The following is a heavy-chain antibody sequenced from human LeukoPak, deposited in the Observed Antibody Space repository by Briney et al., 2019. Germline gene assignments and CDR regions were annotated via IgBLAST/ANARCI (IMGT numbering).Heavy chain of an antibody. CDR1: GGSISSSSYY. CDR3: ARDQAAAGGSFDY. J-gene: IGHJ4*02. V-gene: IGHV4-39*07. D-gene: IGHD6-13*01. CDR2: IYYSGST. Sequence: PSETLSLTCTVSGGSISSSSYYWGWIRQPPGKGLEWIGSIYYSGSTYYNPSLKSRVTISVDTSKNQFSLKLSSVTAADTAVYYCARDQAAAGGSFDYWGQGTLVTVSS.